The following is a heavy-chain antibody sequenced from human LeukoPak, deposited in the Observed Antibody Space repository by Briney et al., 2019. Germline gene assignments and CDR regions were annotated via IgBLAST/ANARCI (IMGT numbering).Heavy chain of an antibody. CDR1: GFTFSSYA. CDR3: ARGNRYQPFDY. V-gene: IGHV3-30*04. J-gene: IGHJ4*02. D-gene: IGHD2-2*01. CDR2: ISYDGSNK. Sequence: PGGSLRLSCAASGFTFSSYAMHWVRQAPGKGLEWVAVISYDGSNKYYADSVKGRFTISRDNSKNTLYLQMNSLRAEDTAVYYCARGNRYQPFDYCGQGTLVTVSS.